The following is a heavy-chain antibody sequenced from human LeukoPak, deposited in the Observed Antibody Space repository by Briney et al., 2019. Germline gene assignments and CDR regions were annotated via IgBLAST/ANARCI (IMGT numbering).Heavy chain of an antibody. Sequence: ASVKVSCKASGYTFTSYYMHWVRQAPGQGLEWMGIINPSGGSTSYAQKFQGRVTITTDESTSTAYMELSSLRSEDTAVYYCAVAGTRTQNWFDPWGQGTLVTVSS. CDR2: INPSGGST. J-gene: IGHJ5*02. D-gene: IGHD6-19*01. CDR3: AVAGTRTQNWFDP. V-gene: IGHV1-46*01. CDR1: GYTFTSYY.